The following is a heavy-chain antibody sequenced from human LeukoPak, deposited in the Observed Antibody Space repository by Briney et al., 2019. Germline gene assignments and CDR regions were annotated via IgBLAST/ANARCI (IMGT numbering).Heavy chain of an antibody. CDR2: INHSGST. D-gene: IGHD6-13*01. CDR3: ASGLKSAAAHINWFDP. Sequence: KASETLSLTCAVYGGSFSGYYWSWIRQPPGKGLEWIGEINHSGSTNYNPSLKSRVTISVDASKNQFSLKLSSVTAADTAVYYCASGLKSAAAHINWFDPWGQGTLVTVSS. V-gene: IGHV4-34*01. J-gene: IGHJ5*02. CDR1: GGSFSGYY.